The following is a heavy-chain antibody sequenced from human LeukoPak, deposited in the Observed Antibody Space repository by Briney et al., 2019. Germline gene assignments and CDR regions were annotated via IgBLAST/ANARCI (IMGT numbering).Heavy chain of an antibody. CDR2: INSDGSST. V-gene: IGHV3-74*01. CDR1: GFTFSNYW. D-gene: IGHD3-10*02. CDR3: AELGITMIGGV. Sequence: GGSLRLSCAASGFTFSNYWMHWVRQAPGKGLVWVSGINSDGSSTRYADSVKGRFTISRDNAKNSLYLQMNSLRAEDTAVYYCAELGITMIGGVWGKGTTVTISS. J-gene: IGHJ6*04.